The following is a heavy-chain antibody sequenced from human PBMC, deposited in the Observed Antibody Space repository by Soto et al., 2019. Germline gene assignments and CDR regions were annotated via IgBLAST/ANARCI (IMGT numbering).Heavy chain of an antibody. CDR1: GGSISSGDYY. J-gene: IGHJ5*01. CDR2: IYYSGST. CDR3: ARGATVVTPGPLNS. V-gene: IGHV4-30-4*01. D-gene: IGHD4-17*01. Sequence: SETLSLTCTVSGGSISSGDYYWSWIRQPPGKGLEWIGYIYYSGSTYYNPSLKSRVTISVDTSKNQFSLKLSSVTAADTAVYYCARGATVVTPGPLNSGGQGTLVTVS.